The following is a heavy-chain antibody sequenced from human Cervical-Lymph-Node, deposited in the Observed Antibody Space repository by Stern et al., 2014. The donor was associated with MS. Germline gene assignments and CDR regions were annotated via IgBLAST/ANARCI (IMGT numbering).Heavy chain of an antibody. D-gene: IGHD6-13*01. CDR1: GFTFSTYA. Sequence: VQLVESGGGLVQPGGSLRLSCAASGFTFSTYAMSWVRQAPGKGLEWVSVIGGRGADTYYADSVKGRFTISRDNSKNTLYLQMNSLRAEDTAVYYCAKRVVLPGTSYYFDYWGRGTLVTVSS. J-gene: IGHJ4*02. V-gene: IGHV3-23*04. CDR3: AKRVVLPGTSYYFDY. CDR2: IGGRGADT.